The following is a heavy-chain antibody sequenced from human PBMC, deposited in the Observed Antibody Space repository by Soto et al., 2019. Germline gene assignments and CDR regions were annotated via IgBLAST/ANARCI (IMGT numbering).Heavy chain of an antibody. V-gene: IGHV3-23*01. J-gene: IGHJ6*02. CDR1: GFTFSSYA. CDR3: AKEKLGTLYYYYYGMDV. Sequence: PGGSLRLSCAASGFTFSSYAMSWVRQAPGKGLEWVSAISGSGGSTYYADSVKGRFTISRDNSKNTLYLQMNSLRAEDTAVYYRAKEKLGTLYYYYYGMDVWGQGTTVTVSS. D-gene: IGHD7-27*01. CDR2: ISGSGGST.